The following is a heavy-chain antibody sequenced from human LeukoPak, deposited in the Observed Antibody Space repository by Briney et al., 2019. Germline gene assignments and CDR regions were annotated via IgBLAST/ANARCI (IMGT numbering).Heavy chain of an antibody. J-gene: IGHJ4*02. D-gene: IGHD4-11*01. CDR1: GFTFSSYA. CDR3: AKARTHEYSNYNY. Sequence: TGGSLRLSCAASGFTFSSYAMSWVHQAPGKGLEWVSVISGSGDNTYYADSVKGRFTISRDNSKNTLYLQMNSLRAEDTAVYYCAKARTHEYSNYNYWGQGTLVTVSS. V-gene: IGHV3-23*01. CDR2: ISGSGDNT.